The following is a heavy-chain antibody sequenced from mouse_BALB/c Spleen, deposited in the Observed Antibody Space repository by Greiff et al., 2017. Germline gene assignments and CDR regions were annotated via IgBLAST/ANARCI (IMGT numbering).Heavy chain of an antibody. V-gene: IGHV1-14*01. CDR2: INPYNDGT. D-gene: IGHD1-1*01. CDR3: ARLYYYGSNYAMDY. Sequence: VQLQQSGPELVKPGASVKMSCKASGYTFTSYVMHWVKQKPGQGLEWIGYINPYNDGTKYNEKFKGKATLTSDKSSSTAYMELSSLTSEDSAVYYCARLYYYGSNYAMDYWGQGTSVTVSS. J-gene: IGHJ4*01. CDR1: GYTFTSYV.